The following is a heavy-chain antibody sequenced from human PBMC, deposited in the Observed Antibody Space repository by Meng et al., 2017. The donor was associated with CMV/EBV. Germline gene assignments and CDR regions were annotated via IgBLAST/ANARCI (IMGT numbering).Heavy chain of an antibody. Sequence: GESLKISCAASGFTFSSYSMNWVGQAPGKGQEWVSYISSSSSTIYYADSVKGRFTISRDNAKNSLYLQMNSLGAEDTAVYYCARDDYDFWSGYYYGYYYYGMDVWGQGTTVTVSS. V-gene: IGHV3-48*04. D-gene: IGHD3-3*01. J-gene: IGHJ6*02. CDR1: GFTFSSYS. CDR2: ISSSSSTI. CDR3: ARDDYDFWSGYYYGYYYYGMDV.